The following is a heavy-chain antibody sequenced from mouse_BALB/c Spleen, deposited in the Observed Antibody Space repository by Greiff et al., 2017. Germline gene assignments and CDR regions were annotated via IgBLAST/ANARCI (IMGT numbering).Heavy chain of an antibody. CDR1: GFTFSSYA. J-gene: IGHJ4*01. Sequence: EVKLMESGGGLVKPGGSLKLSCAASGFTFSSYAMSWVRQTPEKRLEWVASISSGGSTYYPDSVKGRFTISRDNARNILYLQMSSLRSEDTAMYYCARSWFITTARSGKGYAMDYWGQGTSVTVSS. V-gene: IGHV5-6-5*01. D-gene: IGHD1-2*01. CDR2: ISSGGST. CDR3: ARSWFITTARSGKGYAMDY.